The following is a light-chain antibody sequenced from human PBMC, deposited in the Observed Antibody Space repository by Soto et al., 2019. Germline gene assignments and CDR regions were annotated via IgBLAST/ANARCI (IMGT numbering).Light chain of an antibody. CDR2: GAS. CDR1: QSISSSY. J-gene: IGKJ2*01. Sequence: EIVLTQSPGTLSLSPGERATLSCRASQSISSSYLAWYQQKPGQAPRLLIYGASRRATGIPDRVSGRESGTDFTLTITTLEPEDSAVYFCQQYASSPYTFGQGTKVEIK. CDR3: QQYASSPYT. V-gene: IGKV3-20*01.